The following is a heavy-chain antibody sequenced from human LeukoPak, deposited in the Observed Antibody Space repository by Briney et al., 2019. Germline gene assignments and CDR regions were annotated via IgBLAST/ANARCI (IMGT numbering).Heavy chain of an antibody. CDR3: ARDLRGNWNYWGDFYY. V-gene: IGHV3-30*03. Sequence: GGSLRLSCAASGFTFSDYYMSWIRQAPGKGLEWVAVISYDGSNKYYADSVKGRFTISRDNAKNSLYLQMNSLRAEDTAVYYCARDLRGNWNYWGDFYYWGQGTLVTVSS. CDR2: ISYDGSNK. D-gene: IGHD1-7*01. CDR1: GFTFSDYY. J-gene: IGHJ4*02.